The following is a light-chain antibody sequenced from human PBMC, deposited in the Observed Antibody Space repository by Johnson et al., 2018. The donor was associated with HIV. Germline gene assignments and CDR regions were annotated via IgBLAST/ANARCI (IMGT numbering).Light chain of an antibody. Sequence: QSVLTQPPSVSAAPGQKVTISCYGSSSNIGNNYISWYQQLPGTAPKLLIYENNKRPSGIPDRFSGSKSGTSATLAITGLQTGDEADYYCGTWDSSLSAGGVFGTGTKVTVL. J-gene: IGLJ1*01. CDR2: ENN. CDR3: GTWDSSLSAGGV. V-gene: IGLV1-51*02. CDR1: SSNIGNNY.